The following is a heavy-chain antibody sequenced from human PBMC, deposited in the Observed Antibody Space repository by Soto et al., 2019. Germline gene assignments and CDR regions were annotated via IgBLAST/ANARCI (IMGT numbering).Heavy chain of an antibody. Sequence: QLQLQEPGPRLVEPSETLSLTCRVSGGSIITDTYKWGWVRQSPGKGLEWLGSVFYSGSYSYNPSLKGRITFSVDTSKNQFSLMLTSVTAADTAVYYCVRGKGYYGFHDFWGQGALVAVSS. J-gene: IGHJ4*02. CDR3: VRGKGYYGFHDF. CDR2: VFYSGSY. CDR1: GGSIITDTYK. D-gene: IGHD3-3*01. V-gene: IGHV4-39*01.